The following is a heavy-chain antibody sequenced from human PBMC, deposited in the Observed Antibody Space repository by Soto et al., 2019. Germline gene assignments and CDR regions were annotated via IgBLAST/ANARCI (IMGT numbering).Heavy chain of an antibody. CDR1: GFSFTSYV. D-gene: IGHD1-7*01. J-gene: IGHJ3*01. Sequence: GGSLRLSCAASGFSFTSYVMNWVRQTPGKGLEWVSSISDSVDITYYTDSVSGRITFSRDNSKNSLFQQMNILRADDTAVYYCVRSAITATRSSGSFDFWGQGTMVTVSS. V-gene: IGHV3-23*01. CDR2: ISDSVDIT. CDR3: VRSAITATRSSGSFDF.